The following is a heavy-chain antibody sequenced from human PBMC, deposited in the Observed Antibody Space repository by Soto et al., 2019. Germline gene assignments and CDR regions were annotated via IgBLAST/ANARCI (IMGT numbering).Heavy chain of an antibody. V-gene: IGHV3-74*01. CDR1: GFTFGGFW. CDR2: IRPDGSST. J-gene: IGHJ4*02. D-gene: IGHD1-1*01. CDR3: ARDDNWSYDY. Sequence: QSGGSLRLSCAASGFTFGGFWMHWVRQTPGKGLDWVSHIRPDGSSTRDADSVQGRLINSRDNARGTLYLEMNSLRAEDTAIYYCARDDNWSYDYWGQGVLVTSPQ.